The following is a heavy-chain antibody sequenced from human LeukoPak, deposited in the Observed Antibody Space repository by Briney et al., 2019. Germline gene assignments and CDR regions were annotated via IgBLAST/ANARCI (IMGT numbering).Heavy chain of an antibody. Sequence: SETLSLTCTVSGGSISTYYWNWIRQPAGKGLEWIGRIYTTGITNYNPSLKSRVSVSVDTSKNQFSLKLSSVTAADTAVYYCARGKVVAGTPGQNSWDSWGQGTLVTVSS. CDR2: IYTTGIT. CDR1: GGSISTYY. J-gene: IGHJ4*02. D-gene: IGHD6-19*01. CDR3: ARGKVVAGTPGQNSWDS. V-gene: IGHV4-4*07.